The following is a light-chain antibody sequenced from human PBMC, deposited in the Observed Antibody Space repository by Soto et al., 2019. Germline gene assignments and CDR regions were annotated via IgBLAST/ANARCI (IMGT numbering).Light chain of an antibody. CDR1: QGITNY. J-gene: IGKJ3*01. Sequence: IQLTQSPSSLSASMGDRVTITCRASQGITNYLAWYQQKPGKAPKLLIYGASTLQGGVPSRFIGSGAGTDFSLIVSSLQPEDLATYYCQQLFLYPPTFGPGTKVDSK. CDR2: GAS. CDR3: QQLFLYPPT. V-gene: IGKV1-9*01.